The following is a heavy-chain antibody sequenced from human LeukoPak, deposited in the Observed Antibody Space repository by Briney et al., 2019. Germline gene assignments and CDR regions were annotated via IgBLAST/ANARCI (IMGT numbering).Heavy chain of an antibody. J-gene: IGHJ4*02. Sequence: SETLSLTCTVSGGSISGYYWSWIRQPPGKGLEWIEYIYYSGSTNYNPSLKSRVTISVDTSKNQFSLKLSSVTAADTAVYYCARDAGLRYLESWGQGTLVTVSS. V-gene: IGHV4-59*01. D-gene: IGHD3-3*01. CDR2: IYYSGST. CDR1: GGSISGYY. CDR3: ARDAGLRYLES.